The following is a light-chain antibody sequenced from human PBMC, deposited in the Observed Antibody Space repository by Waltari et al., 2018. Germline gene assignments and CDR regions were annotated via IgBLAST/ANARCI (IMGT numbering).Light chain of an antibody. CDR1: QSVLYSSNNKNY. J-gene: IGKJ3*01. Sequence: QSVLYSSNNKNYVAWYQQKPGQPPKLLIYWASTRESGVPDRFSGSGSGTDFTLTISSLQAEDVAVYYCQQYYSTPTFGPGTKVDIK. CDR2: WAS. CDR3: QQYYSTPT. V-gene: IGKV4-1*01.